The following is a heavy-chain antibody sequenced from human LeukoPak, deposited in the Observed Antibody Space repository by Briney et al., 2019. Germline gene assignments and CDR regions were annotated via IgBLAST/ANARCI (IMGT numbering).Heavy chain of an antibody. Sequence: SQTLSLTCTVSGGSISSGGYYWSWIRQHPGKGLEWIGYIYYSGSTYYNPSLKSRVTISVDTSKNQFSLKLGSVTAADTAVYYCAREQQLEDYYYGMDVWGQGTTVTVSS. J-gene: IGHJ6*02. CDR1: GGSISSGGYY. D-gene: IGHD6-13*01. V-gene: IGHV4-31*03. CDR3: AREQQLEDYYYGMDV. CDR2: IYYSGST.